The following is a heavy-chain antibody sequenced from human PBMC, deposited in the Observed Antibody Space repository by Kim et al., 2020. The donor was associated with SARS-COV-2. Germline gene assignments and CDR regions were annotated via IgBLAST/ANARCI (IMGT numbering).Heavy chain of an antibody. J-gene: IGHJ4*02. D-gene: IGHD3-22*01. CDR3: ASSSVHYYDSSGFDY. CDR1: GFTVSSNY. CDR2: IYSGGST. V-gene: IGHV3-66*02. Sequence: GGSLRLSCAASGFTVSSNYMSWVRQAPGKGLEWVSVIYSGGSTYYADSVKGRFTISRDNSKNTLYLQMNSLRAEDTAVYYCASSSVHYYDSSGFDYWGQGTLVTVSS.